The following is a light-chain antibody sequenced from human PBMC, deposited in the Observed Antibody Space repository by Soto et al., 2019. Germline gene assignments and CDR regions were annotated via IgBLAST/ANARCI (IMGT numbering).Light chain of an antibody. Sequence: QSALTQPASVSGHPGQSITISCTGTSSDVGGYNYVSWYQQHPGKAPKLMIYEVSNRPSGVSNRFSGSKSGNTASLTISGRQAEDDADYYCSSYTSSSTWVFGGGTKLTVL. V-gene: IGLV2-14*01. CDR1: SSDVGGYNY. CDR3: SSYTSSSTWV. J-gene: IGLJ3*02. CDR2: EVS.